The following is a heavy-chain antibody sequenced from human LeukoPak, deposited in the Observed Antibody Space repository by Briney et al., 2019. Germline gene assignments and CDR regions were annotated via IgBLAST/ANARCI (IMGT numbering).Heavy chain of an antibody. CDR2: ISYSGST. V-gene: IGHV4-39*01. J-gene: IGHJ6*02. CDR3: ARHAVDIRTVGASYYYYGCNV. D-gene: IGHD3-16*02. CDR1: GGSISNSNYC. Sequence: PSETLSLTCTVSGGSISNSNYCWGWIRQPPGKGLEWIGSISYSGSTYYNPSLKSRVSISVDTSKNQFSLKVTADTAADTAVFYCARHAVDIRTVGASYYYYGCNVWGQGTTVTVSS.